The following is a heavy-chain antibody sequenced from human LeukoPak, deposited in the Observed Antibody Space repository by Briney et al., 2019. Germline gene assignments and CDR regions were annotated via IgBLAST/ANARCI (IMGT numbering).Heavy chain of an antibody. Sequence: GGSLRLSCAASRFTLSRYWMEWVRQAPWEGLVWVSRINTDGSSTNYADSGKGRFTISRDTAMNTLYLQMNHLRAEDTAVYYCASRTGVYWGQGTLVSVSS. D-gene: IGHD1-14*01. CDR2: INTDGSST. CDR3: ASRTGVY. CDR1: RFTLSRYW. J-gene: IGHJ4*02. V-gene: IGHV3-74*01.